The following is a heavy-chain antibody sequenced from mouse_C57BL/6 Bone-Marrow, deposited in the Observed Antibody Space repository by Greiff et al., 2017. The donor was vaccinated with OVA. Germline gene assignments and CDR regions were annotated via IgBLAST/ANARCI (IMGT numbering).Heavy chain of an antibody. CDR2: IWSGGST. CDR3: AICPHLLHYYAMDY. Sequence: VQLQQSGPGLVQPSQSLSITCTVSGFSLTSYGVHWVRQSPGKGLEWLGVIWSGGSTDYNAAFISRLSISKDNSKSQVFFKMNSLQADDTAIYYCAICPHLLHYYAMDYWGQGTSVTVSS. CDR1: GFSLTSYG. V-gene: IGHV2-2*01. J-gene: IGHJ4*01. D-gene: IGHD1-1*01.